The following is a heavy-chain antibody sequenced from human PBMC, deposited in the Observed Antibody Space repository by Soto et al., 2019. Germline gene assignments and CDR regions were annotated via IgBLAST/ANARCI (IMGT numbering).Heavy chain of an antibody. V-gene: IGHV4-31*03. Sequence: SETLSLTCTVSGGSISSGGYYWSWIRQHPGKGLEWIGYIYYSGSTYYNPSLKNRLTISLDTSKNQFSLKLSSVTAADTAVYYCARGRGYCGGTNCYLDYWGQGALVTVSS. J-gene: IGHJ4*02. D-gene: IGHD2-21*01. CDR2: IYYSGST. CDR3: ARGRGYCGGTNCYLDY. CDR1: GGSISSGGYY.